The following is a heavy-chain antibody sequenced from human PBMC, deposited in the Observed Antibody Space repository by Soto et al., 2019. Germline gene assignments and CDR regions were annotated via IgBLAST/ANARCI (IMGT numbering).Heavy chain of an antibody. D-gene: IGHD6-6*01. CDR3: ARDLTYTHQYSSSSDY. CDR1: GFTFSSYS. V-gene: IGHV3-21*01. Sequence: PGGSLRLSCAASGFTFSSYSMNWVRQAPGKGLEWVSSISSSSSYIYYADSVKGRFTISRDNAKNSLYLQMNSLRAEDTAVYYCARDLTYTHQYSSSSDYWGQGTLVTVSS. J-gene: IGHJ4*02. CDR2: ISSSSSYI.